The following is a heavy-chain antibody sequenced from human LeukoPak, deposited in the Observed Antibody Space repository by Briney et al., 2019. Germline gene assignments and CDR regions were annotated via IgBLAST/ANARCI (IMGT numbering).Heavy chain of an antibody. J-gene: IGHJ4*02. CDR1: GGSFSGYY. V-gene: IGHV4-34*01. Sequence: PSETLSLTCAVYGGSFSGYYWSWIRQPPGKGLEWIGEINHSGSTNYNPSLKSRVTISVDTSKNQFSLKLSSVTAADTAVYYCARGQGVVWGGFDYWGQGTLVTVSS. CDR2: INHSGST. CDR3: ARGQGVVWGGFDY. D-gene: IGHD7-27*01.